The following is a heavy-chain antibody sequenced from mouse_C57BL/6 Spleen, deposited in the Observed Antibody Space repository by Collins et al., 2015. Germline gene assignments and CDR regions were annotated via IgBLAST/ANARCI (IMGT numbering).Heavy chain of an antibody. J-gene: IGHJ2*01. Sequence: DVQLQESGPGLVKPSQSLSLTLLCHWLLHHQWLLLELDPAVSRNKLEWMGYISYDGSNNYNPSLKNRISITRDTSKNQFFLKLNSVTTEDTATYYCARTDYWGQGTTLTVSS. CDR1: LLHHQWLL. CDR2: ISYDGSN. CDR3: ARTDY. V-gene: IGHV3-6*02.